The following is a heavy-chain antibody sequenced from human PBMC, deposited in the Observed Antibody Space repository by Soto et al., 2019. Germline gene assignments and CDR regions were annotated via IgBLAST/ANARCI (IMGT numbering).Heavy chain of an antibody. Sequence: GGSLRLSCAASGFTFSSYGMHWVRQAPGKGLEWVAVISYDGSNKYYADSVKGRFTISRDNSKNTLFLQMNSLRAEDTAVYYCAKGSWYYYDSSGIHPGGRMDVWGQGTTVTVSS. CDR3: AKGSWYYYDSSGIHPGGRMDV. J-gene: IGHJ6*02. V-gene: IGHV3-30*18. D-gene: IGHD3-22*01. CDR2: ISYDGSNK. CDR1: GFTFSSYG.